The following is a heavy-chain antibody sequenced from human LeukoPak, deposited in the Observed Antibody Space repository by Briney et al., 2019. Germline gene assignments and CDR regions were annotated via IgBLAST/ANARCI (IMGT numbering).Heavy chain of an antibody. CDR1: GFTFSDYY. CDR3: ARHLPLLWFGVNWFDP. J-gene: IGHJ5*02. Sequence: GGSLRLSCAASGFTFSDYYMSWIRQAPGKGLEWVSYISSSGSTIYYADSVKGRFTISRDNAKNSLYLQMNSLRAEDTAVYYCARHLPLLWFGVNWFDPWGQGTLVTVSS. CDR2: ISSSGSTI. D-gene: IGHD3-10*01. V-gene: IGHV3-11*04.